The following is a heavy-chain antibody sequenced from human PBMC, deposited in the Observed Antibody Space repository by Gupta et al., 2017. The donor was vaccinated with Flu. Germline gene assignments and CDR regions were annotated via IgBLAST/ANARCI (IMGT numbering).Heavy chain of an antibody. V-gene: IGHV3-49*04. CDR1: GLTFGCYA. Sequence: EEQLVESGGGLVQPGRSLRLPCTVSGLTFGCYAMSWVRQAPGKGLEWVGFIRSKAYGGTTEYAASVKGRFTISRDDSKSIAYLQMNSLKTEDTAVYYCTRNRGCSSTSCYVGGDYWGQGTLVTVSS. CDR2: IRSKAYGGTT. D-gene: IGHD2-2*01. CDR3: TRNRGCSSTSCYVGGDY. J-gene: IGHJ4*02.